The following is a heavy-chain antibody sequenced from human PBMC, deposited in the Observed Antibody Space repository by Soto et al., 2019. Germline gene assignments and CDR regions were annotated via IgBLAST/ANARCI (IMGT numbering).Heavy chain of an antibody. D-gene: IGHD2-2*01. CDR3: AKDRGVLVTAAIPMRSMDV. J-gene: IGHJ6*02. V-gene: IGHV3-23*01. Sequence: PGGSLRLSCAASGFTFSSYAMSWVRQAPGKGLEWVSAISGSGGSTYYADSVKGRFTISRDNSKNTLYLQMNSLRAEDTAVYYCAKDRGVLVTAAIPMRSMDVWGPGTTFTVYS. CDR1: GFTFSSYA. CDR2: ISGSGGST.